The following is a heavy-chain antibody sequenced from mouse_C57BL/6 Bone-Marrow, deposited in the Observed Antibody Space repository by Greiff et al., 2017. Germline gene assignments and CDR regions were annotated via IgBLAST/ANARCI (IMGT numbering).Heavy chain of an antibody. Sequence: EVQLVESGGGLVKPGGSLKLSCAASGFTFSSYAMSWVRQTPEKRLAWVATISDGGSYTYYPDNVKGRFTISRDNAKTNLYLQMSHLNSEDTAMYYCARDLGYRDAMDYWGQGTSVTVSS. V-gene: IGHV5-4*01. CDR1: GFTFSSYA. J-gene: IGHJ4*01. D-gene: IGHD2-14*01. CDR3: ARDLGYRDAMDY. CDR2: ISDGGSYT.